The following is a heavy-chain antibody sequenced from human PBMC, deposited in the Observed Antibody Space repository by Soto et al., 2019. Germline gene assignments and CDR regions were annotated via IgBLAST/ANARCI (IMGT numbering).Heavy chain of an antibody. Sequence: VGSLSLSCAASGFPFSSHWMNWVRQAPGKGLVWVSRINGDGRTTSHADSVKGRFTISRDNAKNTVSLQMNSLRAEDTGVYYCAKDSWYFDLWSQGSLVTVSS. V-gene: IGHV3-74*01. CDR2: INGDGRTT. D-gene: IGHD6-13*01. J-gene: IGHJ4*02. CDR3: AKDSWYFDL. CDR1: GFPFSSHW.